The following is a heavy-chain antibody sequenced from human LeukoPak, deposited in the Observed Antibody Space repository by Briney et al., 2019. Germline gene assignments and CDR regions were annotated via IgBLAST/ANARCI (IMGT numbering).Heavy chain of an antibody. V-gene: IGHV1-46*01. J-gene: IGHJ3*02. CDR3: ARSSAYYNEADI. CDR1: GYAFTSYY. D-gene: IGHD3-9*01. Sequence: GASVKVSCKTSGYAFTSYYMHWVRQAPGQGLEWMRIINPSGGSTTYAQNFQGRLTMTSATSTSTVYMELSSLRSEDTAVYYCARSSAYYNEADIWGQGTMVTVSS. CDR2: INPSGGST.